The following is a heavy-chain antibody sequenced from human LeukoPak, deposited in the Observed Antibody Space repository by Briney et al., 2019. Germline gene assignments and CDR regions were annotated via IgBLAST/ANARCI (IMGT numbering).Heavy chain of an antibody. D-gene: IGHD3-10*01. CDR1: GFTFSGFP. J-gene: IGHJ4*02. CDR3: ARDGIYHGPGSYLDY. Sequence: GGSLRLSCAASGFTFSGFPMHWVRQAPGKGLEWVADISHDGTKKDYADSVKGRFTISRDNSGDTLFLQMTSLRPEDTAVYYCARDGIYHGPGSYLDYWGPGALVTVSS. V-gene: IGHV3-30-3*01. CDR2: ISHDGTKK.